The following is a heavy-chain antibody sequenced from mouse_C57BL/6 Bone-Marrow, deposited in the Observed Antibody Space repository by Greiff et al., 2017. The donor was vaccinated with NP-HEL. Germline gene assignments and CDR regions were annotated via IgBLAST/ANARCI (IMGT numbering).Heavy chain of an antibody. Sequence: QVHVKQSGPGLVQPSQSLSITCTVSGFSLTSYGVHWVRQSPGKGLEWLGVIWSGGSTDYNAAFISRLSISKDNSKSQVFFKMNSLQADDTAIYXCARNLRAYSNYVGYFDYWGQGTTLTVSS. CDR2: IWSGGST. CDR3: ARNLRAYSNYVGYFDY. CDR1: GFSLTSYG. D-gene: IGHD2-5*01. J-gene: IGHJ2*01. V-gene: IGHV2-2*01.